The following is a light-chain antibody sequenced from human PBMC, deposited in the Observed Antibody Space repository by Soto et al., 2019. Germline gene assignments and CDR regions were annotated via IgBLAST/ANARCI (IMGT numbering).Light chain of an antibody. V-gene: IGKV3-11*01. CDR3: QHRSIWPLT. CDR2: DAS. CDR1: QSVSSN. J-gene: IGKJ4*01. Sequence: EIVLTQSPATLSLSPGERATLSCRASQSVSSNLAWYQQKPGQAPRLLIYDASNRATGIPARFSGSGSGTDFTLTISSLEPEDFAVYYCQHRSIWPLTFGGGTKVEIK.